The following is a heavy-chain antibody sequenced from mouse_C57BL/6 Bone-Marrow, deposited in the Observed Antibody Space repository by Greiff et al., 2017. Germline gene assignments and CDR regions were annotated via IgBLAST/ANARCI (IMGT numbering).Heavy chain of an antibody. CDR2: IYPSDSET. Sequence: QVQLQQPGAELVRPGSSVKLSCKASGYTFTSYWMDWVKQRPGQGLEWIGNIYPSDSETHYNQKFKDKATLAVDKSSSTAYMQLSSLTSEDSAVYYCARRRIYYDYHWRFAYWGQGSLVTVSA. CDR1: GYTFTSYW. J-gene: IGHJ3*01. CDR3: ARRRIYYDYHWRFAY. V-gene: IGHV1-61*01. D-gene: IGHD2-4*01.